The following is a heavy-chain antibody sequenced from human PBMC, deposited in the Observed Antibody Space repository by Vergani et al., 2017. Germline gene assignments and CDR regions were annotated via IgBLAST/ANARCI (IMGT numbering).Heavy chain of an antibody. Sequence: QSQLVQSGDEVKKPGASVKVSCKASGYTFTSYGISWVRQAPGQGLEWMGWISAYNGNTNYAQKLQGTVTMTTDTSTSTAYMELRSLRSDDTAVYYCARDPDIVVVPAAPYYYYYYGMDVWGQGTTVTVSS. CDR3: ARDPDIVVVPAAPYYYYYYGMDV. V-gene: IGHV1-18*04. J-gene: IGHJ6*02. D-gene: IGHD2-2*01. CDR2: ISAYNGNT. CDR1: GYTFTSYG.